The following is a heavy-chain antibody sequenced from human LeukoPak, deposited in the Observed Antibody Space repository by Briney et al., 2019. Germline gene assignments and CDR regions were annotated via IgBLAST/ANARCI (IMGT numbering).Heavy chain of an antibody. V-gene: IGHV1-69*05. Sequence: SVKVSCKASGGTFSSYAISWVRQAPGQGLEWMGRIIPIFGTANYAQKVQGRVTITTDESTSTAYMELSSLRSEDTAVYYCARGYTAMAHAFDIWGQGTMVTVSS. CDR1: GGTFSSYA. CDR3: ARGYTAMAHAFDI. D-gene: IGHD5-18*01. CDR2: IIPIFGTA. J-gene: IGHJ3*02.